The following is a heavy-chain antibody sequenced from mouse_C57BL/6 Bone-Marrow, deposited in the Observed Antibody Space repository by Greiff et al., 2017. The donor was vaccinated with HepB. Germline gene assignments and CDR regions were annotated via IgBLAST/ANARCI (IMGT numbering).Heavy chain of an antibody. CDR3: ARDHDYYGSSLAY. Sequence: EVQRVESGGGLVKPGGSLKLSCAASGFTFSSYAMSWVRQTPEKRLEWVATISDGGSYTYYPDNVKGRFTISRDNAKNNLYLQMSHLKSEDTAMYYCARDHDYYGSSLAYWGQGTLVTVSA. CDR2: ISDGGSYT. CDR1: GFTFSSYA. D-gene: IGHD1-1*01. J-gene: IGHJ3*01. V-gene: IGHV5-4*01.